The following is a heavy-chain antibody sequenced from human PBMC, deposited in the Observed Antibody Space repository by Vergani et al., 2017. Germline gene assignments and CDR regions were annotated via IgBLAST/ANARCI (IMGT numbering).Heavy chain of an antibody. J-gene: IGHJ6*03. D-gene: IGHD3-10*01. Sequence: EVQLVESGGGLVQPGGSLRLSCAASGFTFSSYAMSWVRQAPGKGLEWVSAISGSGGSTYYADSVKGRFTISRDNSKNTLYLQMNSLRAEDTAVYYCARKVRGVIIKYYYYYYMDVWGKGTTVTVSS. CDR3: ARKVRGVIIKYYYYYYMDV. CDR2: ISGSGGST. CDR1: GFTFSSYA. V-gene: IGHV3-23*04.